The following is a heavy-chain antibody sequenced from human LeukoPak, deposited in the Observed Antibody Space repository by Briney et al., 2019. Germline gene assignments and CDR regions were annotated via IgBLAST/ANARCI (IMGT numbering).Heavy chain of an antibody. CDR2: INHSGKN. Sequence: SETLSLTCAVYGGSFSDYYWSWLRQPPGKGLEWIGEINHSGKNNYNPSLKSRVTISVDTSKNQFSLKLNSVTAADTAVYYCARHQAVAPFDPWGQGTLVTVSS. CDR3: ARHQAVAPFDP. V-gene: IGHV4-34*01. D-gene: IGHD6-19*01. J-gene: IGHJ5*02. CDR1: GGSFSDYY.